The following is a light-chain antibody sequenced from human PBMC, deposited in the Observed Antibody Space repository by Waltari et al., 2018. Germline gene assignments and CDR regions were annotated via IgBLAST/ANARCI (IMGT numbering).Light chain of an antibody. J-gene: IGLJ2*01. V-gene: IGLV2-23*02. CDR3: CSYAGTDTVII. CDR2: EVI. Sequence: QSALTQPASVSGSPGQSITISCTGTSSAVGTYNFVSWYQQHPGKAPKLIIYEVIKRPSGVSNRFSGSKSGNTASLTISGLQYEDEADYYCCSYAGTDTVIIFGGGTKVTVL. CDR1: SSAVGTYNF.